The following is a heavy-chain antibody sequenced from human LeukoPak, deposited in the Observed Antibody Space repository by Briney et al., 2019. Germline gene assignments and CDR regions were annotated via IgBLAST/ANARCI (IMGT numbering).Heavy chain of an antibody. Sequence: KPSETLSLTCTVSGGSIGSYYWSWIRQPAGKGLEWIGRIYTSGSTIYNPSLKSRVTMSVDTSKNQFSLKLSSVTAADTAVYYCARGRYESTRLSAYYYYYMDVWGKGTTVTVSS. J-gene: IGHJ6*03. CDR3: ARGRYESTRLSAYYYYYMDV. CDR1: GGSIGSYY. V-gene: IGHV4-4*07. CDR2: IYTSGST. D-gene: IGHD1-14*01.